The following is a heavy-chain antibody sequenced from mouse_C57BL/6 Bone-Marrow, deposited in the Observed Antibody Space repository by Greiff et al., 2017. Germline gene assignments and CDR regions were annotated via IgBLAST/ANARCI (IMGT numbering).Heavy chain of an antibody. CDR2: ISSGGSYT. Sequence: EVKLMESGGDLVKPGGSLKLSCAASGFTFSSYGMSWVRQTPDKRLEWVATISSGGSYTYYPDSVKGRFTISRDNAKNTLYLQMSSLKSEDTAMYYCARRGYGKHDDWGQGTTLTVSS. D-gene: IGHD2-1*01. J-gene: IGHJ2*01. V-gene: IGHV5-6*02. CDR1: GFTFSSYG. CDR3: ARRGYGKHDD.